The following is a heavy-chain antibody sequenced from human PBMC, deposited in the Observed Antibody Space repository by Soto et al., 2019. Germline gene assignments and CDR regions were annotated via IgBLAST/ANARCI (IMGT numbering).Heavy chain of an antibody. D-gene: IGHD3-10*01. V-gene: IGHV4-31*02. CDR2: ISHSGST. Sequence: AFETHCLPWTVSWGYIGNAGCHWSWIRQHPGKGLEWIGYISHSGSTYYTPSLKSRVIISADTSKNQFSVNLASVTAEDTAVYYCARHYNWFDPWGQGTLVTVSS. CDR3: ARHYNWFDP. J-gene: IGHJ5*02. CDR1: WGYIGNAGCH.